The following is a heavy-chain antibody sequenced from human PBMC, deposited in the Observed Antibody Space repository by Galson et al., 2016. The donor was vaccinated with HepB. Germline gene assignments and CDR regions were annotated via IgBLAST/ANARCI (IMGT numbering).Heavy chain of an antibody. J-gene: IGHJ4*02. CDR2: ISHSGTS. D-gene: IGHD3-10*01. CDR3: AREDHHLYDKTSYWGKFDS. Sequence: LSLTCTVSGGSLTTSYYWTWIRQFPGKALEWIGYISHSGTSYYNPSLKSRVAISIDTSRTRFSLKLNSVTAADTAVYYCAREDHHLYDKTSYWGKFDSWGRGTLVTVSS. V-gene: IGHV4-31*03. CDR1: GGSLTTSYY.